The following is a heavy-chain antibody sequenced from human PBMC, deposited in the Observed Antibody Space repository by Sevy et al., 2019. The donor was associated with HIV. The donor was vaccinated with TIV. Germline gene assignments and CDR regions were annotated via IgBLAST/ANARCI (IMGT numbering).Heavy chain of an antibody. CDR2: IYTSGST. CDR3: ARDGIKYGDYLNWFDP. Sequence: SETLSLTCTVSGNSISSYYWSWIRQPAGKGLEWIGRIYTSGSTNYNPSLKSRVTMSIDTSKNQFSLKLRSVTAADTAVHYCARDGIKYGDYLNWFDPWGQGTLVTVSS. D-gene: IGHD4-17*01. V-gene: IGHV4-4*07. CDR1: GNSISSYY. J-gene: IGHJ5*02.